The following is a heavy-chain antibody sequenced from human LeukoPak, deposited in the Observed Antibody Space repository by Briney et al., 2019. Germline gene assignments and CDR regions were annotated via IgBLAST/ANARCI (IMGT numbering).Heavy chain of an antibody. CDR1: GYTFTGYY. J-gene: IGHJ4*02. Sequence: WASVKVSCKASGYTFTGYYMHWVRQAPGQGLEWMGWISAYNGNTNYAQKLQGRVTMTTDTSTSTAYMELRSLRSDDTAVYYCARARDPYYFDYWGQGTLVTVSS. CDR2: ISAYNGNT. CDR3: ARARDPYYFDY. V-gene: IGHV1-18*04.